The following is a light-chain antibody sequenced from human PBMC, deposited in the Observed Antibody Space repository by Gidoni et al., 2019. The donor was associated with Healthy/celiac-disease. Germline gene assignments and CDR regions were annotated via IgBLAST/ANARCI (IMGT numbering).Light chain of an antibody. J-gene: IGKJ1*01. Sequence: AIRLTQSPSSFSASTGDRVTITCRASQGISSSLAWYQQKPGKAPKLLIYAASTLQSGVPSRFSGSGSGTDFTLTIRCLQSEDFATYSCQQYYSYPRTFGQGTKVEIK. V-gene: IGKV1-8*01. CDR1: QGISSS. CDR3: QQYYSYPRT. CDR2: AAS.